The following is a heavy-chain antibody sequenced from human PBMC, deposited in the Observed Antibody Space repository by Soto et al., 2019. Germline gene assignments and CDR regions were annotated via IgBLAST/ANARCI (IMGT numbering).Heavy chain of an antibody. J-gene: IGHJ2*01. CDR3: ARVYERRGGDWGVGWSFDI. CDR1: GCSISSGGYS. CDR2: IYHSGST. D-gene: IGHD2-21*02. Sequence: QLQLQESGSGLVKPSQTLSLTCAVSGCSISSGGYSWSWIRQPPGKGLEWIGYIYHSGSTYYNPSLNSRVTIAVDRSKDQFSLKLSSVTDADTAVYYCARVYERRGGDWGVGWSFDIWGRGTLVTVSS. V-gene: IGHV4-30-2*01.